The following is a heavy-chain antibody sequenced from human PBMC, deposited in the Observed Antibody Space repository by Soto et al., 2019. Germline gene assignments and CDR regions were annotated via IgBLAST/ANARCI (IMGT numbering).Heavy chain of an antibody. CDR3: AKGGPVVAAMPGGY. D-gene: IGHD2-15*01. J-gene: IGHJ4*02. Sequence: EVQLVESGGGLVQPGRSLRLSCAASGFTFDDYAMHWVRQALGKGLEWVSGISWNSGSIGYADSVKGRFTISRDNAKNSLYLQMNSLRAEDTALYYCAKGGPVVAAMPGGYWGQGTLVTVSS. CDR1: GFTFDDYA. V-gene: IGHV3-9*01. CDR2: ISWNSGSI.